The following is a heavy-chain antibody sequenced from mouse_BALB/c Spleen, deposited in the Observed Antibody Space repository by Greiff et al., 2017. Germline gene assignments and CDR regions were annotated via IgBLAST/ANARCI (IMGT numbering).Heavy chain of an antibody. J-gene: IGHJ2*01. D-gene: IGHD2-4*01. V-gene: IGHV5-9-4*01. Sequence: EVKLVESGGGLVKPGGSLKLSCAASGFTFSSYAMSWVRQSPEKRLEWVAEISSGGSYTYYPDTVTGRFTISRDNAKNTLYLEMSSLRSEDTAMYYCARRGDYGSYFDYWGQGTTLTVSS. CDR1: GFTFSSYA. CDR2: ISSGGSYT. CDR3: ARRGDYGSYFDY.